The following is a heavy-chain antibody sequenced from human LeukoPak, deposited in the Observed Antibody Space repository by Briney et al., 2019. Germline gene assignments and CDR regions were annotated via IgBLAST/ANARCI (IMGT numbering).Heavy chain of an antibody. V-gene: IGHV1-69*01. CDR1: GGTFSSYA. Sequence: SVKVSCKASGGTFSSYAISWVRQAPGQGLEWMGGIIPIFGTANYAQKFQGRVTITADESTSAAYMELSSLRSEDTAVYYCARDETDCSGGSCYPDYGMDVWGKGTTVTVSS. D-gene: IGHD2-15*01. CDR2: IIPIFGTA. J-gene: IGHJ6*04. CDR3: ARDETDCSGGSCYPDYGMDV.